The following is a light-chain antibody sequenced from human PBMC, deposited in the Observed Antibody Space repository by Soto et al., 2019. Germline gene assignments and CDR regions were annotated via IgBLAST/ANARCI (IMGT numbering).Light chain of an antibody. CDR1: QSVSNY. CDR3: QQHGTSPYT. V-gene: IGKV3-20*01. CDR2: GAS. J-gene: IGKJ2*01. Sequence: ETVLTQSPATLSLSPGENAILSCRASQSVSNYLAWYQRKPGQAPRLLMFGASRRATGIPDRFNGSGSGTDFILTISRLEQEDVAVYYCQQHGTSPYTFGQGTKVGIK.